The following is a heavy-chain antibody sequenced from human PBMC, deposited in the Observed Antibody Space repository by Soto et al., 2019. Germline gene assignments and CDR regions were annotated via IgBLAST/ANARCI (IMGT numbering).Heavy chain of an antibody. Sequence: GGSLRLSCTASGFTFGDYAMSWFRQAPGKGLEWVGFIRSKAYGGTTEYAASVKGRFTISRDDSKSIAYLQMNSLKTEDTAVYYCTRDRGVPAALDASDIWGQGTMVTVSS. CDR1: GFTFGDYA. CDR2: IRSKAYGGTT. CDR3: TRDRGVPAALDASDI. J-gene: IGHJ3*02. V-gene: IGHV3-49*03. D-gene: IGHD2-2*01.